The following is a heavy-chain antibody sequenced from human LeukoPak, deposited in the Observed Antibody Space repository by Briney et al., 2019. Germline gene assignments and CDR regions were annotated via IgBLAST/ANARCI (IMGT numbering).Heavy chain of an antibody. V-gene: IGHV1-69*06. Sequence: SVKVSCKASGGTFSSYAISWVRQAPGQGLEWMGGIIPIFGTANYAQKFQGRVTITADKSTSTAYMELSSLRSEDTAVYYCAIGGSGSYLDNWFDPWGQGTLVTVSS. D-gene: IGHD1-26*01. CDR2: IIPIFGTA. J-gene: IGHJ5*02. CDR3: AIGGSGSYLDNWFDP. CDR1: GGTFSSYA.